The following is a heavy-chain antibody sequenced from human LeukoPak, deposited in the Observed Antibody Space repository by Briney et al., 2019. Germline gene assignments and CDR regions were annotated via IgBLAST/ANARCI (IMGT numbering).Heavy chain of an antibody. CDR1: GYTYTHYG. Sequence: ASVTVSFKASGYTYTHYGISWVRQAPGQGREGMGWISAYNGNTSYTKQLQGSVTMTTDTSTSTAYMELRSLKSDATAVYYCARWGSYDSSCYYYSPRPYYYYYYMDVWGKGTTVTVSS. D-gene: IGHD3-22*01. V-gene: IGHV1-18*01. CDR3: ARWGSYDSSCYYYSPRPYYYYYYMDV. CDR2: ISAYNGNT. J-gene: IGHJ6*03.